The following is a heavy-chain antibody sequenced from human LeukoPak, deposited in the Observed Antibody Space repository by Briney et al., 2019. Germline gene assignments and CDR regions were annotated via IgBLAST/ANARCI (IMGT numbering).Heavy chain of an antibody. CDR2: ISYDGSNK. Sequence: PGGSLRLSCAASGFTFSSYAMHWVRQAPGKGLEWVAVISYDGSNKYYADSVKGRFTISRDNSKNTLYLQMNSLRAEDTAVYFCARDGSSSQTGWFDPWGQGTLVTVSS. D-gene: IGHD6-13*01. CDR1: GFTFSSYA. CDR3: ARDGSSSQTGWFDP. V-gene: IGHV3-30-3*01. J-gene: IGHJ5*02.